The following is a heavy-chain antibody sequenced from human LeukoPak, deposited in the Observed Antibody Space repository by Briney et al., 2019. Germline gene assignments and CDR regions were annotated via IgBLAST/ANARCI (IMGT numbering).Heavy chain of an antibody. CDR2: IYHSGST. CDR1: GGSISSYY. V-gene: IGHV4-59*04. CDR3: AKNGQSGFSFDP. J-gene: IGHJ5*02. D-gene: IGHD2-8*01. Sequence: SETLSLTCTVSGGSISSYYWSWIRQPPGKGLEWIGYIYHSGSTYYNPSLKSRATISADTSKNQFSLKLSSVTAADTAVYYCAKNGQSGFSFDPWGQGTLVTVSS.